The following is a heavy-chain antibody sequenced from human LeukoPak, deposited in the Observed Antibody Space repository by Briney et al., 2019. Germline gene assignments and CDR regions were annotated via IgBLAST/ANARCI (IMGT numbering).Heavy chain of an antibody. J-gene: IGHJ6*04. CDR3: ALPAPYYYGLDV. CDR2: IREGGSER. V-gene: IGHV3-7*03. D-gene: IGHD1-14*01. CDR1: GFTFSSYW. Sequence: PGGSLRLSCAASGFTFSSYWMSWVRQAPGKGLQWVANIREGGSERYYVDSVKGRFTISRDNAKNSLYLQMNSLRAEDTALYYCALPAPYYYGLDVWGKGTTVTVSS.